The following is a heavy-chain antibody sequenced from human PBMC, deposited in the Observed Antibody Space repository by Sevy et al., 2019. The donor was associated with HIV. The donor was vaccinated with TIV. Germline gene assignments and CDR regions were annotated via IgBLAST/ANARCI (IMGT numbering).Heavy chain of an antibody. CDR3: ARDPRVFGDYLLTHFDY. J-gene: IGHJ4*02. CDR1: GFAFSDHG. CDR2: IGYDGKNQ. D-gene: IGHD4-17*01. V-gene: IGHV3-33*01. Sequence: GGSLRLSCAASGFAFSDHGMHWVRQPPGKGLEWVAVIGYDGKNQHFADSVKGRITISRDNSKNTVYLQLRSLRAEDTAIYYCARDPRVFGDYLLTHFDYWGQGVLVTVSS.